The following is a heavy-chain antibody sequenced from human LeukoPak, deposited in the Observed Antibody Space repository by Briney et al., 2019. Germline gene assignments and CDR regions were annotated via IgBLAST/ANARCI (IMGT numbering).Heavy chain of an antibody. V-gene: IGHV3-30*04. Sequence: SGGSLRLSCAASGFTFSSSAMHWVRQAPGKGLEWVAVISYDGTNKYYADSVRGRFTISRDNSKNTVYLQMNSLRREDTAIYYCVRPSIGYSYAFDVWGQGTVVTVSS. CDR1: GFTFSSSA. CDR2: ISYDGTNK. J-gene: IGHJ3*01. D-gene: IGHD2-2*03. CDR3: VRPSIGYSYAFDV.